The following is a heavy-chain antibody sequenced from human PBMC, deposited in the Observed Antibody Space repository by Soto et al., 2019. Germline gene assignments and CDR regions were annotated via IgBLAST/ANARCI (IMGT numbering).Heavy chain of an antibody. Sequence: QVQLVQSGAEVKKPGSSVKVSCKASGGTFSSYAISWVRQAPGQVLEWMGGIIPIFGTANYAQKFQGRVTITAEKSTSTAYMELSSLRSEETAVYYCARDLKGYGDYVDWGQGTLVTVSS. CDR3: ARDLKGYGDYVD. CDR2: IIPIFGTA. D-gene: IGHD4-17*01. V-gene: IGHV1-69*06. CDR1: GGTFSSYA. J-gene: IGHJ4*02.